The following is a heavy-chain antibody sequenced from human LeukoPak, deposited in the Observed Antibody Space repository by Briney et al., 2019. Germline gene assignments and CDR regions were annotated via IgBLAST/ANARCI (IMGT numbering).Heavy chain of an antibody. D-gene: IGHD3-10*01. CDR2: IYYSGST. V-gene: IGHV4-59*12. J-gene: IGHJ5*02. CDR3: ASGGYYGLGNDFRFDP. Sequence: SETLSLTCTVSGGSISSYYWSWIRQPPGKGLEWVGYIYYSGSTNYNPSLKSRVAISVDTSKNQFSLKLTSVTPADTAVYYCASGGYYGLGNDFRFDPWGQGTLVTVSS. CDR1: GGSISSYY.